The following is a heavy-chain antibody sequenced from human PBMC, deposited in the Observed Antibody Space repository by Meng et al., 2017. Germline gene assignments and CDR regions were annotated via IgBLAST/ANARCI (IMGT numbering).Heavy chain of an antibody. CDR2: ISAYNGNT. D-gene: IGHD3-22*01. Sequence: VQLGQSGAEVKKPGASVKVSCKASGYTFTSYGISWVRQAPGQGLEWMGWISAYNGNTNYTQKLQGRVTMTTDTSTSTAYMELRSLRSDDTAVYYCARVSHTYYYDSSGYYPSDYWGQGTLVTVSS. V-gene: IGHV1-18*01. CDR3: ARVSHTYYYDSSGYYPSDY. J-gene: IGHJ4*02. CDR1: GYTFTSYG.